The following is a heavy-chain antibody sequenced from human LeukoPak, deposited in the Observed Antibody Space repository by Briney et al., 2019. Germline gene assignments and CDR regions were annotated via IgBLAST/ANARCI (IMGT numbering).Heavy chain of an antibody. V-gene: IGHV4-34*01. D-gene: IGHD3-22*01. CDR2: INHSGST. CDR1: GGSFSGYY. J-gene: IGHJ3*02. CDR3: ARVFNYYDSSGYLTNDAFDI. Sequence: SETLSLTCAVYGGSFSGYYWSWIRQPPGKGLEWIGEINHSGSTNYNPSLKSRVTISVDTSKNQFSLKLSSVTAADTAVYYCARVFNYYDSSGYLTNDAFDIWGQGTMVTVSS.